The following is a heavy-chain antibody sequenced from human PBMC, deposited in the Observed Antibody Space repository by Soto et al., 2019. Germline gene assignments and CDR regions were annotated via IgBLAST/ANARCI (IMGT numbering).Heavy chain of an antibody. J-gene: IGHJ4*02. CDR3: ATEGFRPTTAY. CDR1: GYTLTTYP. D-gene: IGHD4-17*01. Sequence: QLHLVQSGTEVKKPGASVTISCEASGYTLTTYPIHWVRQAPGQRLEWMGWIDAGKGDTRYSQTFRGRVTFTRDTSANTAYMELSDLTSADSALYYCATEGFRPTTAYWGQGTQVTVSS. CDR2: IDAGKGDT. V-gene: IGHV1-3*01.